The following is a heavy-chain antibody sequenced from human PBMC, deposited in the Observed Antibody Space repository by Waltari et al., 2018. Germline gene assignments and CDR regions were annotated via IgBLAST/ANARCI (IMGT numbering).Heavy chain of an antibody. D-gene: IGHD2-8*01. J-gene: IGHJ4*02. V-gene: IGHV3-48*04. CDR3: ARDFRLLGVYDR. CDR2: ICSSSSTI. Sequence: EVQLVESGGGLVQPGGSLRLSCAASGFTFSSYSMNWVRQAPGKGLEWVSYICSSSSTIYYADSGKGRFTISRDNAKNSLYLQMNSLRAEDTAVYYCARDFRLLGVYDRWGQGTLVTVSS. CDR1: GFTFSSYS.